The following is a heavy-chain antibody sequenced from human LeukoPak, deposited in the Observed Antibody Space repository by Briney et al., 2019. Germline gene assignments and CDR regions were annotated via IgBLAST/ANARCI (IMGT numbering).Heavy chain of an antibody. Sequence: GGSLRLSCAASGFTFSDYHMSWIRQAPGKGLEWLSYISSSGSTIFYADSVKGRFTISRDNAKNLLYLQMNSLTAEDTAVYYCATLSYFHFDYWGQGTLVTVSS. CDR3: ATLSYFHFDY. V-gene: IGHV3-11*01. D-gene: IGHD3-10*01. CDR2: ISSSGSTI. CDR1: GFTFSDYH. J-gene: IGHJ4*02.